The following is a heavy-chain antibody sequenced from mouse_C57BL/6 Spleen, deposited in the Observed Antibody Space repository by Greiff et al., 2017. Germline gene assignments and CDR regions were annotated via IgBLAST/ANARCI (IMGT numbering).Heavy chain of an antibody. CDR2: INPNNGGT. V-gene: IGHV1-26*01. J-gene: IGHJ1*03. D-gene: IGHD1-1*01. CDR3: ARGDYGSSYEGYFDV. CDR1: GYTFTDYY. Sequence: VQLQQSGPELVKPGASVKISCKASGYTFTDYYMNWVKQSHGKSLEWIGDINPNNGGTSYNQKFKGKATLTVDKSSSTAYMELRSLTSEDSAVYYCARGDYGSSYEGYFDVWGTGTTVTVSS.